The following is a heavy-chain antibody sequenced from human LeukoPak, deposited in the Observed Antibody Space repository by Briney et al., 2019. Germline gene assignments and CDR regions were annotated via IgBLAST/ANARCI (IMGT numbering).Heavy chain of an antibody. CDR2: INSDGSST. D-gene: IGHD2-2*01. Sequence: QPGGSLRLSCAASGFTFSSYWMHWVRQAPGKGLVWVSRINSDGSSTYYADSVKGRFTISRDNAKNTLYLQMNGLRAEDTAVYYCARGSYCGTTSCSLDSGWFDPWGQGTLVSVSS. CDR1: GFTFSSYW. V-gene: IGHV3-74*01. CDR3: ARGSYCGTTSCSLDSGWFDP. J-gene: IGHJ5*02.